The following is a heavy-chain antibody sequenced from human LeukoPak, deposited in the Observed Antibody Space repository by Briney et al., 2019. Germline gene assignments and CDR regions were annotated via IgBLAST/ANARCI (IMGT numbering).Heavy chain of an antibody. J-gene: IGHJ5*02. CDR1: DDSITMYY. Sequence: SETLSLTCSVSDDSITMYYWTWIRQPPGKGLEWLGSIYYSGSTYYNPSLKSRVTISVDTSKNQFSLKLSSVTAADTAVYYCARVVRRAINWFDPWGQGTLVTVSS. CDR3: ARVVRRAINWFDP. D-gene: IGHD2-2*02. CDR2: IYYSGST. V-gene: IGHV4-59*12.